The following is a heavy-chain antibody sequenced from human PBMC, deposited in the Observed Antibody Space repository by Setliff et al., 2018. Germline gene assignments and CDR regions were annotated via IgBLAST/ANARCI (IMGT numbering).Heavy chain of an antibody. V-gene: IGHV4-59*02. D-gene: IGHD2-15*01. J-gene: IGHJ4*02. CDR3: GRLRGYCSGGRCNGQYAFDY. CDR1: GGAVSGDY. CDR2: INYSGST. Sequence: PSETLSLTCSVSGGAVSGDYWTWIRQPPGKGLEYIGYINYSGSTKYNPSLNSRVTLSIDTSKNQFSLKLTSVTAADTAVYYCGRLRGYCSGGRCNGQYAFDYWGQGTLVTVSS.